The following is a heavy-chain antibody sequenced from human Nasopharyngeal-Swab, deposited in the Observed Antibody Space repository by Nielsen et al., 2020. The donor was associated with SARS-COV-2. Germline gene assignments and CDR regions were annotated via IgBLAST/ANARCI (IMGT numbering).Heavy chain of an antibody. V-gene: IGHV3-33*01. CDR3: ARDLGWAAGPPGDDV. Sequence: WIRQPPGKGLEWVAVIWYDGSNKYYADSVKGRSTISRDNSKNTLYLQMNSLRAEDTAVYYCARDLGWAAGPPGDDVWGQGTTVTVSS. D-gene: IGHD6-13*01. J-gene: IGHJ6*02. CDR2: IWYDGSNK.